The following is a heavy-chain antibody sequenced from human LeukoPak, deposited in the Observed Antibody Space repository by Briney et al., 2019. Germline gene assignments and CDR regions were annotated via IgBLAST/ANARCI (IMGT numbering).Heavy chain of an antibody. CDR2: ISGRDDST. CDR1: GFTFSSYA. V-gene: IGHV3-23*01. D-gene: IGHD3-10*01. J-gene: IGHJ4*02. Sequence: GGSLRLSCAASGFTFSSYAMSWVRQAPGKGLEWVSAISGRDDSTYYADSVKGRFTFSRDNSKNTLYLQMNSLRAEDTAVYYCAKVLLWFGEFSHFDYWGQGTLVTVSS. CDR3: AKVLLWFGEFSHFDY.